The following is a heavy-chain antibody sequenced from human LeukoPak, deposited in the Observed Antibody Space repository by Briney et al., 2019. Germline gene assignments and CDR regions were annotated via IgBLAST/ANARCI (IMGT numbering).Heavy chain of an antibody. D-gene: IGHD3-10*01. CDR2: ISTSSTYR. CDR1: GFTFSSYT. V-gene: IGHV3-21*01. CDR3: ARGYYGSGSYPTSDY. J-gene: IGHJ4*02. Sequence: GGSLRLSCAASGFTFSSYTINWVRQAPGKGLEWVSSISTSSTYRYYADSVKGRFTISRDNAKNSVYLQMISLRAEDTAVYYCARGYYGSGSYPTSDYWGQGALVTVSS.